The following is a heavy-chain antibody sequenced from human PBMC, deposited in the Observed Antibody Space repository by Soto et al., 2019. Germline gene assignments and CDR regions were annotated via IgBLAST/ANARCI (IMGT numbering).Heavy chain of an antibody. CDR1: GASITGSFF. J-gene: IGHJ6*02. CDR2: IYYSGST. CDR3: ARDAHGSYYYGMDV. Sequence: PSETLSLTCTVSGASITGSFFWSWIRQPPGKGLEWIGYIYYSGSTNYNPSLKSRVTISVDTSKNQFSLKLSSVTAADTAVYYCARDAHGSYYYGMDVWGQGTTVTVSS. V-gene: IGHV4-59*01.